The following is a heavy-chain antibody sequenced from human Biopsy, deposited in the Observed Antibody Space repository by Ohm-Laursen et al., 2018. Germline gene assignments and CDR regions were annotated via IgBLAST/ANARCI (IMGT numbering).Heavy chain of an antibody. D-gene: IGHD2-8*01. Sequence: GTLSLTCAASGFTFSGFSMNWVRQAPGKGLEWVSSISASGNHIYYTDSVKGRFTVSRDNGKNSVYLQMNSLRVEDTAVYYCARDGEAKYCKHGVCPSDFWGQGTLVTVSS. V-gene: IGHV3-21*01. J-gene: IGHJ4*02. CDR3: ARDGEAKYCKHGVCPSDF. CDR2: ISASGNHI. CDR1: GFTFSGFS.